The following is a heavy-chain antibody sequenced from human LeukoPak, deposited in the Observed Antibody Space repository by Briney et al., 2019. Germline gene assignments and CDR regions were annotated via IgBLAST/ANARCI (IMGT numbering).Heavy chain of an antibody. J-gene: IGHJ6*03. CDR1: GGTFSSYA. CDR2: IIPIFGTA. V-gene: IGHV1-69*05. D-gene: IGHD3-3*01. CDR3: ARGSYLEWPSYYYMDV. Sequence: SVKVSCKASGGTFSSYAISWVRQAPGQGPEWMGGIIPIFGTANYAQKFQGRVTITTDESTSTAYMELSSLRSEDTAVYYCARGSYLEWPSYYYMDVGGKGPTVTVSS.